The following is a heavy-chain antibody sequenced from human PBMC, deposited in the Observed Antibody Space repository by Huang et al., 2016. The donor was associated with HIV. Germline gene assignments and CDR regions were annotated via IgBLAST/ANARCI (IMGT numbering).Heavy chain of an antibody. CDR3: AKDKYLMSTILAYYFDC. D-gene: IGHD3-3*01. CDR2: VSFDGSTK. CDR1: GLSFSSYG. Sequence: QVQLVESGGGVVQPGRSLRLSCTASGLSFSSYGMHWVRQAPGKGLEWVAVVSFDGSTKYSADSVKGRFTISRDNSKNTLYLQMNSLTVEDTAVYYCAKDKYLMSTILAYYFDCWGQGTLVTVSS. J-gene: IGHJ4*02. V-gene: IGHV3-30*18.